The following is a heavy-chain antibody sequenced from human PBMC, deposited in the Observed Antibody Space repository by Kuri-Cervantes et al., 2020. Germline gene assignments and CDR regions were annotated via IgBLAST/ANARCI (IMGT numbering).Heavy chain of an antibody. Sequence: LSLTCAASGFTFSSYGMHWVRQAPGKGLEWVAVISYDGSNKYYADSVKSRFTISRDNSKNTLYLQMNSLRAEDTAVYYCARDWGWFRDAFDIWGQGTMVTVSS. CDR2: ISYDGSNK. V-gene: IGHV3-30*03. CDR1: GFTFSSYG. J-gene: IGHJ3*02. CDR3: ARDWGWFRDAFDI. D-gene: IGHD6-19*01.